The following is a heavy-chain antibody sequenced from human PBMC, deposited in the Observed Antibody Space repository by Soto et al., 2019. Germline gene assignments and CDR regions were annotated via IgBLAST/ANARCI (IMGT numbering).Heavy chain of an antibody. J-gene: IGHJ4*02. Sequence: QVQLVESGGGVVQPGTSLRLSCAVSGFTFRSYATHWVRQAPGGGLEWVALISYAGNNNYYADSVKGRFTISRDTFKNTLFLQINSLRREDTAMYYCARGIGDGYNLDYWGQGTLVTVSS. CDR2: ISYAGNNN. CDR1: GFTFRSYA. V-gene: IGHV3-30-3*01. CDR3: ARGIGDGYNLDY. D-gene: IGHD5-12*01.